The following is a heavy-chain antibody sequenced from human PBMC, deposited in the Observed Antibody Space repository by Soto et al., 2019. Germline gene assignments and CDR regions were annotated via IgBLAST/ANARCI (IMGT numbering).Heavy chain of an antibody. CDR2: ISAYNGNT. Sequence: GASVKVSCKASGYTFTNFGISWVRQAPGQGLEWMGWISAYNGNTNYAQKFQGWVTMTRDTSISTAYMELSRLRSDDTAVYYCARATKNYDILTPNYYYYGMDVWGQGTTVTVSS. J-gene: IGHJ6*02. V-gene: IGHV1-18*01. CDR3: ARATKNYDILTPNYYYYGMDV. CDR1: GYTFTNFG. D-gene: IGHD3-9*01.